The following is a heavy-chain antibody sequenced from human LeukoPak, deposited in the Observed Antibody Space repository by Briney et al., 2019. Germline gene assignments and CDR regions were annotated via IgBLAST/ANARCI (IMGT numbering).Heavy chain of an antibody. CDR1: GFTFSSYA. J-gene: IGHJ4*02. Sequence: PGGSLRLSCAASGFTFSSYAMHWVRQAPGKGLEWVSGISWNSGSIGYADSVKGRFTISRDNAKNSLYLQMNSLRAEDTALYYCAKGIEIAVAGTFDYWGQGTLVTVSS. V-gene: IGHV3-9*01. D-gene: IGHD6-19*01. CDR3: AKGIEIAVAGTFDY. CDR2: ISWNSGSI.